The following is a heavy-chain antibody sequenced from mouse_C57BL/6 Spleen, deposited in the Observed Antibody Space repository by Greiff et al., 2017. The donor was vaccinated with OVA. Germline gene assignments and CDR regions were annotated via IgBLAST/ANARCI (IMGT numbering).Heavy chain of an antibody. D-gene: IGHD4-1*02. Sequence: EVKLMESGGGLVKPGGSLKLSCAASGFTFSDYGMHWVRQAPEKGLEWVAYISSGSSTIYYADTVKGRFTISRDNAKNTLFLQMTSLRSEDTAMYYCAGNWDDAMDYWGQGTSVTVSS. CDR3: AGNWDDAMDY. V-gene: IGHV5-17*01. J-gene: IGHJ4*01. CDR1: GFTFSDYG. CDR2: ISSGSSTI.